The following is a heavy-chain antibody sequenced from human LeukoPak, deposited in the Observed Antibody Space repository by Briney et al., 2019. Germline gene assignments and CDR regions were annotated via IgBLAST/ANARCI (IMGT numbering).Heavy chain of an antibody. Sequence: GGSLRLSCVGSGFTFSNYALYWVRQAPGRGLEWVAHISYDGTNRYAESVKGRFTISRDNSKNTLYLQMNSLRAEDSAVFYCAKDGTDYVWETYFGGLNLDYWGQGTLVTVSS. CDR1: GFTFSNYA. CDR2: ISYDGTNR. D-gene: IGHD3-16*01. CDR3: AKDGTDYVWETYFGGLNLDY. J-gene: IGHJ4*02. V-gene: IGHV3-30*04.